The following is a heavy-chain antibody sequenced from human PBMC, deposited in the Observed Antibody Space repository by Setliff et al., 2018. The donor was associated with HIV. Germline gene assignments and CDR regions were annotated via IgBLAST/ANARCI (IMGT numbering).Heavy chain of an antibody. CDR1: SGSIHSGSYY. D-gene: IGHD3-3*01. Sequence: PSETLSLTCIVSSGSIHSGSYYWSWIRQPVGKGLEWIGRIYTSGSTYYNPSLKSRVTISVDTSKNQFSLKLSSVTAADTAMYFCARESRNDFWSGYYRTFDIWGQGTMVTVSS. J-gene: IGHJ3*02. V-gene: IGHV4-61*02. CDR3: ARESRNDFWSGYYRTFDI. CDR2: IYTSGST.